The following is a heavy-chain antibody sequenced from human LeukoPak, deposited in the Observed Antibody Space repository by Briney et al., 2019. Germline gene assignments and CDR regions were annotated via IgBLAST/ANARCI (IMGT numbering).Heavy chain of an antibody. CDR2: IYYSGST. V-gene: IGHV4-59*01. J-gene: IGHJ3*02. CDR3: ARYNILTGSHHNDAFDI. CDR1: GGSISSYY. Sequence: SETLSLTCTVSGGSISSYYWSWIRQPPGKGLEWIGYIYYSGSTNYNPSLKSRVTISVDTSKNQFSLKLSSVTAADTAVYYCARYNILTGSHHNDAFDIWGQGTMVTVSS. D-gene: IGHD3-9*01.